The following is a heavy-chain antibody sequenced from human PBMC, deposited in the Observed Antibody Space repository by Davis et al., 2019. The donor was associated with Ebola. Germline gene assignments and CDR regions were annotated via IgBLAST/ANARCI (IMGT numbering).Heavy chain of an antibody. Sequence: SETLSLTCAVSGGSISSSNWWSWIRQPPGKGLEWIGEIYHSGSTNYNPSLKSRVTISVDKSKNQFSLKLSSVTAADTAVYYCARAYSSGWYYFDYWGQGTLVTVSS. CDR3: ARAYSSGWYYFDY. D-gene: IGHD6-19*01. J-gene: IGHJ4*02. CDR1: GGSISSSNW. CDR2: IYHSGST. V-gene: IGHV4-4*02.